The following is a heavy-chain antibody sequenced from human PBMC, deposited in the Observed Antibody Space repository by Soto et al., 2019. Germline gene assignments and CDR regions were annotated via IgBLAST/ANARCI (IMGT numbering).Heavy chain of an antibody. CDR1: GGPITGHY. CDR3: VKVSSNWYPDY. CDR2: IYYSGST. J-gene: IGHJ4*02. D-gene: IGHD6-13*01. Sequence: PSETLSLTCTVSGGPITGHYWSWVRQPPGKGLEWIGIYYSGSTSYNPSLMSRLTMSVDTSKNRFSLKLSSLTAADTSVYYCVKVSSNWYPDYWGQRALVSVSS. V-gene: IGHV4-59*08.